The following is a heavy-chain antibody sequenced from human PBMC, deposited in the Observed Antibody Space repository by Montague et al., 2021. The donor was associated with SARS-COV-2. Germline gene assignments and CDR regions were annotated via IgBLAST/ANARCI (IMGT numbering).Heavy chain of an antibody. CDR3: ARHEGQWLRLYPYYFDY. V-gene: IGHV4-39*01. J-gene: IGHJ4*02. D-gene: IGHD5-12*01. CDR1: GGSISSSSYY. Sequence: SETLSLTCTVSGGSISSSSYYWGWIRQPPGKGLEWIGSIYYSGSTYYXPSLKSRVTISVDTSKNQFSLKLSSVTAADTAVYYCARHEGQWLRLYPYYFDYWGQGTLVTVSS. CDR2: IYYSGST.